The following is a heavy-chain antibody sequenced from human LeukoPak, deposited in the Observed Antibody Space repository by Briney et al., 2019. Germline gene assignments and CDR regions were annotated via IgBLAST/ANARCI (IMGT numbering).Heavy chain of an antibody. CDR3: ARGVGYCSSTSCYRNKLHDRDLDY. V-gene: IGHV4-39*07. CDR1: GGSISSSSYY. Sequence: SETLSLTCTVSGGSISSSSYYWSRIRQPPGKGLEWIGEINHSESTNYNPSLKSRVTISVDTSKSQFSLKLSSVTAADTAVYYCARGVGYCSSTSCYRNKLHDRDLDYWGQGTLVTVSS. D-gene: IGHD2-2*01. J-gene: IGHJ4*02. CDR2: INHSEST.